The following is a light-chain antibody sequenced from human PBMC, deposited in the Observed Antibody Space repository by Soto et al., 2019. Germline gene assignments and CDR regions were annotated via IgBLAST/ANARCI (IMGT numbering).Light chain of an antibody. Sequence: EIVMTQSPATLSVSPGERATLSCRASQSVGTNLAWYQQKPGQAPRLVIYYTSTRATGIPARFSASGSGTEFTLTISSMQSEDCAVYYCQQYSHWLTTFGQGTKVDIK. V-gene: IGKV3-15*01. J-gene: IGKJ2*01. CDR1: QSVGTN. CDR3: QQYSHWLTT. CDR2: YTS.